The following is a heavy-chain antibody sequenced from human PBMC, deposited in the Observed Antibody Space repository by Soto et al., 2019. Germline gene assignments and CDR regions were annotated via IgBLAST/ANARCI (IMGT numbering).Heavy chain of an antibody. D-gene: IGHD1-26*01. CDR2: ISDSGGST. CDR3: AKHTGGWVDYFDY. V-gene: IGHV3-23*01. CDR1: EFTFHNYA. Sequence: GGSLRLSCVASEFTFHNYAMSWVRQAPGKGLEWVSGISDSGGSTLYADSVKGRFSISRDNSKNTLYLQMNSLGADDTAVYYCAKHTGGWVDYFDYWGQGTLVTVSS. J-gene: IGHJ4*02.